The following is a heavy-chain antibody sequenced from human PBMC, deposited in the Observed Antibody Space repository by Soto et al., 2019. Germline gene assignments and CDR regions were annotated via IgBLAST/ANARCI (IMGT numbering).Heavy chain of an antibody. J-gene: IGHJ5*02. Sequence: SETLSLTCTVSGGSISSYYWSWIRQPPGKGLEWIGYIYYSGSTNYNPSLKSRVTISVDTSKNQFSLKLSSVTAADTAVYYCARDKGYCSGGSCPHWFDPWGQGTLVTVSS. D-gene: IGHD2-15*01. CDR2: IYYSGST. V-gene: IGHV4-59*01. CDR3: ARDKGYCSGGSCPHWFDP. CDR1: GGSISSYY.